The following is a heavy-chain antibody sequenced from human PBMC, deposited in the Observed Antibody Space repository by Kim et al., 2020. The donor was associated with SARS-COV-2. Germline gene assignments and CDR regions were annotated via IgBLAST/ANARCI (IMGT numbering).Heavy chain of an antibody. Sequence: YAVSVKSRITINPDTSKNQFSLQMNSVTPEDTAVYYCARGGYSYGYPFDYWGQGTLVTVSS. V-gene: IGHV6-1*01. J-gene: IGHJ4*02. D-gene: IGHD5-18*01. CDR3: ARGGYSYGYPFDY.